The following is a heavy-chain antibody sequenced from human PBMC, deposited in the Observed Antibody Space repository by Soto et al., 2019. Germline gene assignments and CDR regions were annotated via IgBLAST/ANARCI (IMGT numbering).Heavy chain of an antibody. CDR2: ITRSGDYT. CDR1: GFTFSSHG. Sequence: EVQLLESGGGLVQPGGSLRLSCAASGFTFSSHGMSWVRQAPEKGLEWVSGITRSGDYTFYADSVKGRFTISRDNSKNTLYRQMNSLRAEDTAVYYCAKDRAPEYWGRGTLVTVSS. J-gene: IGHJ4*02. CDR3: AKDRAPEY. V-gene: IGHV3-23*01.